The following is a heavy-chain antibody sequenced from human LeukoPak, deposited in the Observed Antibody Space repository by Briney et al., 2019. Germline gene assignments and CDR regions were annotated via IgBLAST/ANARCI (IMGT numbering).Heavy chain of an antibody. J-gene: IGHJ4*02. V-gene: IGHV3-21*01. Sequence: PGGSLRLSCAASGFTFSSYSMNWVRQAPGKGLEWVSSISSSSYIYYADSVKGRFTISRDNGKNSLYLQMNSLRAEDTAVYYCARDVMSSSTSCYAIDYWGQGTLVTVSS. D-gene: IGHD2-2*01. CDR1: GFTFSSYS. CDR3: ARDVMSSSTSCYAIDY. CDR2: ISSSSYI.